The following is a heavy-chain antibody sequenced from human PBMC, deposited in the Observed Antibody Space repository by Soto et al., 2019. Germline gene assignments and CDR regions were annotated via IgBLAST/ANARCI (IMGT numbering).Heavy chain of an antibody. V-gene: IGHV2-5*02. CDR1: GFSLSTTGVG. D-gene: IGHD3-10*01. J-gene: IGHJ4*02. CDR3: ARSLWFGELH. Sequence: QITLKESGPTLVKPTQTLTLTCSFSGFSLSTTGVGVGWTRQSPGKALEWLAIIYWDNDKRYSPSLKSRVTITKDTSKNQVVLTVTNMDPVDTGTYYCARSLWFGELHWGQGALVPVSS. CDR2: IYWDNDK.